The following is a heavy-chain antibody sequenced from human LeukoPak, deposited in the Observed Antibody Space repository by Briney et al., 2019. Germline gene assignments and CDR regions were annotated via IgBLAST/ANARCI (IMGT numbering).Heavy chain of an antibody. Sequence: PSETLSLTCTVSGGSISSYYWSWIRQPAGKGLEWIGRIYTSGSTNYNPSLKSRVTMSVDTSKNQFSLKLSSVTAAETAVYYCAREDESDYEDELNWFDPWGQGTLVTVSS. CDR1: GGSISSYY. CDR3: AREDESDYEDELNWFDP. V-gene: IGHV4-4*07. CDR2: IYTSGST. J-gene: IGHJ5*02. D-gene: IGHD5-12*01.